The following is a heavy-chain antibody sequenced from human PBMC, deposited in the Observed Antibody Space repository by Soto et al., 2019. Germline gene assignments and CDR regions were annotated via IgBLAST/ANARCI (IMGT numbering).Heavy chain of an antibody. Sequence: PGGSLRLSCAASGFTFNNTWMNWVRQAPGKGLEWVGRIQRNTDGGTTDYAAPVKGRFTISRDDSKNTLYLQINSPKTEDTAVYYCTTCFCVIIGDYFDYWGQGALVTVSS. CDR2: IQRNTDGGTT. V-gene: IGHV3-15*07. D-gene: IGHD2-21*01. CDR3: TTCFCVIIGDYFDY. J-gene: IGHJ4*02. CDR1: GFTFNNTW.